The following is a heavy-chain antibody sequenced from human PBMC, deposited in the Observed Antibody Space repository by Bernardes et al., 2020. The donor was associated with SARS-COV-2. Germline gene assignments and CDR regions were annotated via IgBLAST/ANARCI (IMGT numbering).Heavy chain of an antibody. V-gene: IGHV1-18*01. CDR2: ISAYNGNT. J-gene: IGHJ6*02. D-gene: IGHD5-12*01. CDR3: ARDGPRYGGYVESGYYGMDV. Sequence: ASVKVSCKASGYTFTSYGISWVRQAPGQGLEWMGWISAYNGNTNYAQKLHGRVTMTTDTSTSTAYMELRSLRSDDTAVYYCARDGPRYGGYVESGYYGMDVWGQGTTVTVSS. CDR1: GYTFTSYG.